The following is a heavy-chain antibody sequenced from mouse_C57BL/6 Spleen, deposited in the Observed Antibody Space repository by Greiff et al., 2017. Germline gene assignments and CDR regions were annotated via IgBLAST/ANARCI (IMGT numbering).Heavy chain of an antibody. J-gene: IGHJ4*01. CDR1: GYTFTDYY. CDR2: INPNNGGT. V-gene: IGHV1-26*01. CDR3: ARHGPYAMDY. Sequence: EVQLQQSGPELVKPGASVKISCKASGYTFTDYYMNWVKQSHGKSLEWIGDINPNNGGTSYNQKFKGKATLTVDKPSSTAYMELRSLTSEDSAVYYCARHGPYAMDYWGQGTSVTVSS.